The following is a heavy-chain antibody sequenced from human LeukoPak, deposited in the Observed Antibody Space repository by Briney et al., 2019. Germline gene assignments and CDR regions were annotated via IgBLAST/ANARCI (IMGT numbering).Heavy chain of an antibody. CDR3: ARHLSDYLWFGEPWAYFDY. D-gene: IGHD3-10*01. CDR1: GGSISSSSYY. V-gene: IGHV4-39*01. J-gene: IGHJ4*02. Sequence: SETLSLTCTVSGGSISSSSYYWGWIRQPPGKGPEWIGSIYYSGSTYYNPSLKSRVTISVDTSKNQFSLKLSSVTAADTAVYYCARHLSDYLWFGEPWAYFDYWGQGTLVTVSS. CDR2: IYYSGST.